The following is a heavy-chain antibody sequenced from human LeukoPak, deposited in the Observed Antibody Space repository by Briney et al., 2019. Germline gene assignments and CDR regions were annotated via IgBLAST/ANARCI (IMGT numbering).Heavy chain of an antibody. CDR3: ARERLVYRGGDCPYRGSFDY. J-gene: IGHJ4*02. D-gene: IGHD2-21*02. Sequence: GASVKDSSKDFGYTFFSYGVSWVRQAPGQGLEWMGWISAYNGNTNYAQKLQGRVTMTTDTSTSTAYMELRSLRSDDTAVYYCARERLVYRGGDCPYRGSFDYWCRGTVVTVSS. V-gene: IGHV1-18*01. CDR1: GYTFFSYG. CDR2: ISAYNGNT.